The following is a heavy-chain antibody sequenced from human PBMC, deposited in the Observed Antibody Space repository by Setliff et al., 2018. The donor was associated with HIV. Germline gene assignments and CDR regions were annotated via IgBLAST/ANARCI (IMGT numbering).Heavy chain of an antibody. V-gene: IGHV1-3*01. CDR3: ARDRGYGSGSYYADNWFDP. CDR2: INAGNGHT. J-gene: IGHJ5*02. CDR1: GYTSTDYF. D-gene: IGHD3-10*01. Sequence: ASVKVSCKASGYTSTDYFMHWVRQAPGQRLEWMGRINAGNGHTEYSQNFQDRITFTRDTSASTVYMEFTSLRSEDTAVYYCARDRGYGSGSYYADNWFDPWGQGTLVTVSS.